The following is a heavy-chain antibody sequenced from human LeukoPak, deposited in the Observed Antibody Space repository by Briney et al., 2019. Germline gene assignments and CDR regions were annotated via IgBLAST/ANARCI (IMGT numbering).Heavy chain of an antibody. CDR3: AKTQDFWSGYSNPDY. Sequence: GGSLRLSCAASGCTFSSYGMHWVRQAPGKGLEWVAFIRYDGSNKYYADSVKGRFTISRDNSKNTLYLQMNSLRAEDTAVYYCAKTQDFWSGYSNPDYWGQGTLVTVSS. V-gene: IGHV3-30*02. D-gene: IGHD3-3*01. J-gene: IGHJ4*02. CDR2: IRYDGSNK. CDR1: GCTFSSYG.